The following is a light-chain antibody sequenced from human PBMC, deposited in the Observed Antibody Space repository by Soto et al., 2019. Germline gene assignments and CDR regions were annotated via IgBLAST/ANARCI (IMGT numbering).Light chain of an antibody. J-gene: IGKJ4*01. Sequence: DIQMTQSPSTLSASVGDRVTITCRASQSMSNWLAWYQQKPGKAPKLLIYDASSLQSGVPSRFSGSGSGTEFTLTVSGLQPYDFASYYCQQYNGYVLSCGGATNVDIK. CDR1: QSMSNW. CDR3: QQYNGYVLS. V-gene: IGKV1-5*01. CDR2: DAS.